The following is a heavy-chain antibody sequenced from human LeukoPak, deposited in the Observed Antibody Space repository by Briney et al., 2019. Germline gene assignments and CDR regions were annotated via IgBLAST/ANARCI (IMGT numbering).Heavy chain of an antibody. CDR3: ARSANTMYSGSRRFDP. CDR2: INHSGST. J-gene: IGHJ5*02. Sequence: PSETLSLTCAVYGGSFSGYYWSWIRQPPGKGLEWIGEINHSGSTNYNPSLKSRVTISVDTSKNQFSLKLSSVTAADTAVYYCARSANTMYSGSRRFDPWGQGTQVTVSS. CDR1: GGSFSGYY. D-gene: IGHD1-26*01. V-gene: IGHV4-34*01.